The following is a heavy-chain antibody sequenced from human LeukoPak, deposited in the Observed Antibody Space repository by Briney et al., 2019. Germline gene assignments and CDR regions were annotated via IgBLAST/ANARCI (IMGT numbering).Heavy chain of an antibody. CDR1: GGSFSGYY. Sequence: SETLSFTCAVYGGSFSGYYWSRIRQPPGKGLEWSGETNHSGSTNYNPSLKSRVTISVDTSKKQFSLKLSSVTAADTAVYYCASITAAPDSYYYYYYMDVWGKGTTVTVSS. CDR2: TNHSGST. V-gene: IGHV4-34*01. CDR3: ASITAAPDSYYYYYYMDV. D-gene: IGHD3-3*01. J-gene: IGHJ6*03.